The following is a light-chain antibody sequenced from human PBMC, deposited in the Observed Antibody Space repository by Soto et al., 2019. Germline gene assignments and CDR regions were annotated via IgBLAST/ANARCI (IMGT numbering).Light chain of an antibody. CDR2: KAS. Sequence: DIHLTQSPSTLSGTVGDRVTNTSRASQTISSWLAWYQQKPGKAPKLLIYKASTLKSGVPSRFSGSGSGTECTLSFSSLQTDDFATYYSQHYDSYSEAFGQGTKVDIK. CDR1: QTISSW. J-gene: IGKJ1*01. V-gene: IGKV1-5*03. CDR3: QHYDSYSEA.